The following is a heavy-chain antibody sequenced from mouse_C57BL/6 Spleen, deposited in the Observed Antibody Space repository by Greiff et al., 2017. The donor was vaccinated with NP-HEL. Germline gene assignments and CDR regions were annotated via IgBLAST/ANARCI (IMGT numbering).Heavy chain of an antibody. CDR1: GFNIKDYY. Sequence: EVQLQQSGAELVRPGASVKLSCTASGFNIKDYYMHWVKQRPEQGLEWIGRIDPEDGDTEYAPKFQGKATMTADTSSNTAYLQLSSLTSEDTAVYYCTTDGYYGENWFAYWGQGTLVTVSA. CDR3: TTDGYYGENWFAY. D-gene: IGHD2-3*01. J-gene: IGHJ3*01. CDR2: IDPEDGDT. V-gene: IGHV14-1*01.